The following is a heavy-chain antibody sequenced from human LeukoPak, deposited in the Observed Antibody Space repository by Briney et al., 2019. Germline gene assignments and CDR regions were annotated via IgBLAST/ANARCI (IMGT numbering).Heavy chain of an antibody. CDR1: GGSFLGYY. CDR3: ARGQGHLNIYSYAHLLFDY. J-gene: IGHJ4*02. V-gene: IGHV4-34*01. CDR2: INHSGST. Sequence: SETLSLTCAVYGGSFLGYYWSWIRQPPGKGLEWIGEINHSGSTNYNPSLKSRVTISVDTSKNQFSLKLSSVTAADTAVYYCARGQGHLNIYSYAHLLFDYLGQGTPVTVSS. D-gene: IGHD5-18*01.